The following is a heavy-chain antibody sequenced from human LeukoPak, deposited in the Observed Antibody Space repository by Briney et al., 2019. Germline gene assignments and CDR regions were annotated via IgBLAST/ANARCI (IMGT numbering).Heavy chain of an antibody. CDR1: GYTFTGYY. Sequence: ASVKVSCKASGYTFTGYYMHWVRQAPGQGLEWMGIINPSGGSTSYAQKFQGRVTMTRDMSTSTVYMELSSLRSEDTAVYYCARDPIGYCTNGVCYYWYFDLWGRGTLVTVSS. J-gene: IGHJ2*01. CDR3: ARDPIGYCTNGVCYYWYFDL. CDR2: INPSGGST. D-gene: IGHD2-8*01. V-gene: IGHV1-46*01.